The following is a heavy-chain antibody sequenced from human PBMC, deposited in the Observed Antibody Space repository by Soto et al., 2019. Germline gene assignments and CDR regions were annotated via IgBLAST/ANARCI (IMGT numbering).Heavy chain of an antibody. CDR3: AREPDNYYDSSGYYPPDYYGMDV. CDR2: IYYSGST. Sequence: SETLSLTCTVSGGSISSGGYYWSWIRQHPGKGLEWIGCIYYSGSTYYNPSLKSRVTISVDTSKNQFSLKLSSVTAADTAVYYCAREPDNYYDSSGYYPPDYYGMDVWGQGTTVTVSS. J-gene: IGHJ6*02. V-gene: IGHV4-31*03. CDR1: GGSISSGGYY. D-gene: IGHD3-22*01.